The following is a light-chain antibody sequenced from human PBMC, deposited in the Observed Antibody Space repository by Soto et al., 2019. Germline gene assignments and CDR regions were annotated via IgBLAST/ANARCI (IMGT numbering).Light chain of an antibody. CDR3: QQYAYSPLT. Sequence: EVVLTQSPGTLSLSPGERATLSCRASQSVGKNYLGWYQQKPGQAPRLLVYDASTRATGVPDRFSGSGSGTDFALSISRLEPEEFAVYYCQQYAYSPLTFGGGTKVEIK. V-gene: IGKV3-20*01. CDR2: DAS. CDR1: QSVGKNY. J-gene: IGKJ4*01.